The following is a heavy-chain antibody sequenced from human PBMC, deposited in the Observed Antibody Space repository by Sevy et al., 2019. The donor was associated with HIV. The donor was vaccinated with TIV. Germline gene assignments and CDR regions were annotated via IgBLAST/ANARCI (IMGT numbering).Heavy chain of an antibody. Sequence: GGSLRLSCAASGFTVSSNYMSWVRQAPGKGLEWVSVIYSGGRTYYADSVKGGFTISRDNSQNTLYLQMNSLRAEDTAVYYCARGLVRGKYDYWGQGTLVTVSS. D-gene: IGHD3-10*01. CDR3: ARGLVRGKYDY. J-gene: IGHJ4*02. CDR2: IYSGGRT. V-gene: IGHV3-53*01. CDR1: GFTVSSNY.